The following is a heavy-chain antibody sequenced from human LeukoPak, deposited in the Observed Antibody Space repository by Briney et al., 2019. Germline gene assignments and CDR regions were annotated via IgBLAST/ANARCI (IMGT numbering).Heavy chain of an antibody. J-gene: IGHJ4*02. V-gene: IGHV3-7*01. CDR2: IKQDGSEK. Sequence: GGSLRLSCVASGFTFRRYWMSWVRQAPGKGLEWVANIKQDGSEKYYVDSVKGRFTISRDNSKNSLYLQMSSVRAEDAAVYYCATDPRPDSGNFLGFDYWGQGTMVTVSS. CDR1: GFTFRRYW. CDR3: ATDPRPDSGNFLGFDY. D-gene: IGHD4-23*01.